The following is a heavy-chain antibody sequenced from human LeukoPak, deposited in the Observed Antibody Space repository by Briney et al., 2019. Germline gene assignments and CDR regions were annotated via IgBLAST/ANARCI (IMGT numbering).Heavy chain of an antibody. CDR2: ISSGSTI. CDR1: GFSFSSYS. V-gene: IGHV3-48*04. D-gene: IGHD4-23*01. Sequence: GGSLKLSCAASGFSFSSYSMNWARQSPGKGLEWVSYISSGSTIYYADSVKGRFTISRDNAKNSLYLQMNSLRAEDTAVYYCARDYGGSSPFDYWGQGTLVTVSS. J-gene: IGHJ4*02. CDR3: ARDYGGSSPFDY.